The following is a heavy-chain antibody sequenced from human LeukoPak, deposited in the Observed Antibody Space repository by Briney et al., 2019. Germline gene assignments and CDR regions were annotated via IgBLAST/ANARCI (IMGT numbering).Heavy chain of an antibody. V-gene: IGHV4-30-2*01. CDR2: VFRTGRT. CDR3: ATEGQCGLTTCPGLQF. D-gene: IGHD2-2*01. J-gene: IGHJ4*02. Sequence: PSETLSLTCTVSGGSTNTGGYFWSWIRQPPGKGLEWIGYVFRTGRTSYNPSLDSRVTISLDRSRNQFSLRLTSVTAADSAMYYCATEGQCGLTTCPGLQFWGQGILVSVSS. CDR1: GGSTNTGGYF.